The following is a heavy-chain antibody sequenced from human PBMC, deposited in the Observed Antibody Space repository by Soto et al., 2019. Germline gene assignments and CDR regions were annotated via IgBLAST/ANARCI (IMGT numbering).Heavy chain of an antibody. Sequence: AESMRLSCAHSGFTFGAHAMSRVRQAPGKGLEWVSVIRGSGGMTYYEDSVKGRFTISRDNAKNTLYLQMNSLSGEDTAVNHFAKGLIIMVLRVIIPPRYYYDVDVWRRRTTVIFS. CDR1: GFTFGAHA. V-gene: IGHV3-23*01. D-gene: IGHD3-10*01. J-gene: IGHJ6*02. CDR2: IRGSGGMT. CDR3: AKGLIIMVLRVIIPPRYYYDVDV.